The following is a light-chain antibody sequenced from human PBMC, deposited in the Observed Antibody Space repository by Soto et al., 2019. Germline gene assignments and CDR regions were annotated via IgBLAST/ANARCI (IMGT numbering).Light chain of an antibody. CDR3: SSRAGSAPYV. CDR1: SSDVGGYNY. V-gene: IGLV2-8*01. Sequence: QSALTQPPSASGSPGQSVTISCTGTSSDVGGYNYVSWYQQHPGKAPKLMVYEVTKRPSGVPDRFSGSKSGNTASLTVSGLQADDEADYYCSSRAGSAPYVFGTGTKVTVL. J-gene: IGLJ1*01. CDR2: EVT.